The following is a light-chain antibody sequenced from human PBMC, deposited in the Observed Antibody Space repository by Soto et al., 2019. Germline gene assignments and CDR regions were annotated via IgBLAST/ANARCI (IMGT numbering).Light chain of an antibody. V-gene: IGKV1-9*01. J-gene: IGKJ3*01. CDR3: QRLTFYPAA. CDR2: AAS. Sequence: DIQLTQSPSFLSSSVGDRVTITCRASQGISNFLAWYQQKPGHAPKLLLYAASTLQSGVPSSFSGSGSETAFTLTISNLQRGEVCSYFCQRLTFYPAAFGPGTKLDIK. CDR1: QGISNF.